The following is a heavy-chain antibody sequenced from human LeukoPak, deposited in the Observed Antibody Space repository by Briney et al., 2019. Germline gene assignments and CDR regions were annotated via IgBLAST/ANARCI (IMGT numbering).Heavy chain of an antibody. J-gene: IGHJ4*02. CDR1: GFTFSSYS. CDR2: ISSSSSTI. V-gene: IGHV3-48*01. D-gene: IGHD3-16*01. CDR3: ARGGGLNIDY. Sequence: GGSLRLSCAASGFTFSSYSMNWVRQAPGKGLEWVSYISSSSSTIYYADSVKGRSTISRDNAKNSLYLQMNSLRAEDTAAYYCARGGGLNIDYWGQGTLVTVSS.